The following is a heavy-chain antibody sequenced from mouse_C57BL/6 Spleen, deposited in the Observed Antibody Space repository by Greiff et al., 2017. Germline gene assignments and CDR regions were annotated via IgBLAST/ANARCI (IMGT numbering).Heavy chain of an antibody. V-gene: IGHV1-22*01. CDR3: ARLWEEGYFDV. J-gene: IGHJ1*03. CDR2: INPNNGGT. Sequence: VQLQQSGPELVKPGASVKMSCKASGYTFTDYNMHWVKQSHGKSLEWIGYINPNNGGTSSNQKFKGKATLTVNKSSSTAYMELRSLTSEDSAVYYCARLWEEGYFDVWGTGTTVTVSS. CDR1: GYTFTDYN. D-gene: IGHD4-1*01.